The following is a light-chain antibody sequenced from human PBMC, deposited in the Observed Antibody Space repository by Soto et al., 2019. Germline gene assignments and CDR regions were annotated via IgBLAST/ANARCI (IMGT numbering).Light chain of an antibody. V-gene: IGKV1-33*01. J-gene: IGKJ5*01. CDR2: DAS. Sequence: DIHMTQSPSSLSASVGYRFTITCQASQDINKNLIWYQQKPGRAPKLLIYDASDLETGVPSRFSGSGSGTGFTFTISSLQPEDFEPYYCQQYESLPLTFGQGTRLEIK. CDR3: QQYESLPLT. CDR1: QDINKN.